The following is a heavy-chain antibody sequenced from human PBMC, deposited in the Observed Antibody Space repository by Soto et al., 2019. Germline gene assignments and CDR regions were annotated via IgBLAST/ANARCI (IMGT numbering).Heavy chain of an antibody. V-gene: IGHV1-2*04. Sequence: ASVKVSCKASGYTFTGYYMHWVRQAPGQGLEWMGWINPNSGGTNYAQKFQGWVTMTRDTSISTAYMGLSRLRSDDTAVYYCARGPAVAGSLVNNWFDPWGQGTLVTVSS. CDR3: ARGPAVAGSLVNNWFDP. J-gene: IGHJ5*02. CDR2: INPNSGGT. CDR1: GYTFTGYY. D-gene: IGHD6-19*01.